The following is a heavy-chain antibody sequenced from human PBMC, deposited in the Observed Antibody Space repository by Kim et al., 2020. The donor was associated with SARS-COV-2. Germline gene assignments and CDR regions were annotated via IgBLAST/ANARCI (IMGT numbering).Heavy chain of an antibody. CDR2: K. Sequence: KYYADSVKGRFTISRDNSKNTLYLQMNSLRAEDTAVYYCAKDHIAAGIDYWGQGTLVTVSS. CDR3: AKDHIAAGIDY. D-gene: IGHD6-25*01. J-gene: IGHJ4*02. V-gene: IGHV3-30*02.